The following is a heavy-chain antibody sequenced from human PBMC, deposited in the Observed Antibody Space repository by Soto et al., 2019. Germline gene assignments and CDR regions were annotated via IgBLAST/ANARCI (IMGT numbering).Heavy chain of an antibody. J-gene: IGHJ5*02. V-gene: IGHV1-3*05. Sequence: QVQLVQSGAEEKKPGASVKVSCKASGYTFTSYAMHWVRQAPGQRLEWMGWINAGNGNTKYSQKLQGRVTITSDASTTTAYRELSSLRSEDTAVYYCARVLPWYDPWGQGTLGPGSS. CDR3: ARVLPWYDP. D-gene: IGHD2-15*01. CDR1: GYTFTSYA. CDR2: INAGNGNT.